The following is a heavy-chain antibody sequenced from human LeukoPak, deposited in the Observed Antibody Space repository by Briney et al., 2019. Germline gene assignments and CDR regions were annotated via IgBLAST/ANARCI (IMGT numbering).Heavy chain of an antibody. V-gene: IGHV1-69*05. CDR2: IIPIFGTA. Sequence: SVKVSCKASGGSFSSHAISWVRQAPGQGLEWMGRIIPIFGTAHYAQKFQGRVTITTDESTSTAYMELSSLRSEDTAMYYCAREDSSGWSADYMDVWGKGTAVTVSS. J-gene: IGHJ6*03. D-gene: IGHD6-19*01. CDR3: AREDSSGWSADYMDV. CDR1: GGSFSSHA.